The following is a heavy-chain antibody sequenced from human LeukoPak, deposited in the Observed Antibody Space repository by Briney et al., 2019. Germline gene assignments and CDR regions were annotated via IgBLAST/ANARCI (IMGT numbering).Heavy chain of an antibody. CDR1: GYTVTSYG. Sequence: ASVKVCCKASGYTVTSYGTIWLRQAPGHRVRWRGWSSAYNGNTNYAQKLQGRVTMTTDTSTSTAYMELRSLRSDDTAVYYCARESVGGVNTRGFDPWGQGTLVTVSS. CDR3: ARESVGGVNTRGFDP. J-gene: IGHJ5*02. V-gene: IGHV1-18*01. CDR2: SSAYNGNT. D-gene: IGHD1-26*01.